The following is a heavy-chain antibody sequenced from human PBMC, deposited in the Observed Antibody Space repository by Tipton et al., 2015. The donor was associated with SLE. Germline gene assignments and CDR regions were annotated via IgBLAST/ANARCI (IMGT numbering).Heavy chain of an antibody. Sequence: QSGAEVKKPGASVKVSCKASGYTFTSYDINWERQATGQGLEWMGWMNPNSGNTGYAQKFQGRVTMTRNTSISTAYMELSSLRSEDPAVYYCARTSDSSGWFVDYWGQGPLLTVSS. CDR1: GYTFTSYD. CDR3: ARTSDSSGWFVDY. V-gene: IGHV1-8*01. CDR2: MNPNSGNT. D-gene: IGHD6-19*01. J-gene: IGHJ4*02.